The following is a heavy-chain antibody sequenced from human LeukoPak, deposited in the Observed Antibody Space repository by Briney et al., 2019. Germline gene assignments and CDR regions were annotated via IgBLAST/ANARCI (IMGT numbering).Heavy chain of an antibody. CDR1: GGTFSSYA. Sequence: ASVKVSCKASGGTFSSYAISWVRQAPGQGLEWMGGIIPIFGTANYAQKFQGRVTITADESTSTAYMELSSLRSEDTAVYYCAIDRLQYNWFDPWGQGTLVTVSS. CDR3: AIDRLQYNWFDP. J-gene: IGHJ5*02. CDR2: IIPIFGTA. D-gene: IGHD4-11*01. V-gene: IGHV1-69*13.